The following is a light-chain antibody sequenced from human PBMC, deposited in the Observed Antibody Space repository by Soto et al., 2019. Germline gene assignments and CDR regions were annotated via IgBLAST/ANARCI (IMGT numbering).Light chain of an antibody. J-gene: IGKJ1*01. CDR3: QPYNSYSRT. CDR2: KAS. V-gene: IGKV1-5*03. Sequence: DIQMTQSPSTLSASVGDRVTITCRASQSISSWLAWYQQKPGKAPKLMIYKASSLESRVPSRFSGSGSGTEFHLTIRSLQPDDFATYCCQPYNSYSRTFGRGTKVEIK. CDR1: QSISSW.